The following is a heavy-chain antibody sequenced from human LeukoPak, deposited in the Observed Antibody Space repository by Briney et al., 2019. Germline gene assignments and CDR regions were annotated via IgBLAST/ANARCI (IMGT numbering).Heavy chain of an antibody. J-gene: IGHJ4*02. CDR1: GFTFSSYA. CDR2: ISGSGGST. V-gene: IGHV3-23*01. Sequence: PGGSLRLSCAASGFTFSSYAMSWVRQAPGKGLEWVSAISGSGGSTYYADSVKGRFTISRDNSRNTLYLQMNSLRAEDTAVYYCAKGDYYDSSGYYWGQGTLVTVSS. CDR3: AKGDYYDSSGYY. D-gene: IGHD3-22*01.